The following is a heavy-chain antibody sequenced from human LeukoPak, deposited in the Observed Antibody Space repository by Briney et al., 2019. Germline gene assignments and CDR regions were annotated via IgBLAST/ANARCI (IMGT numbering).Heavy chain of an antibody. D-gene: IGHD1-26*01. CDR3: ARVGAGATVGGAFDM. CDR1: GYTFTNYY. Sequence: ASVKVSCKASGYTFTNYYIHWVRQAPGQGLEWMGIINPSGGSTRYAQKFQGRVIMTRDMSTSTVYMELSSLTSEDTAVYYCARVGAGATVGGAFDMWGQGTMVIVSS. V-gene: IGHV1-46*01. CDR2: INPSGGST. J-gene: IGHJ3*02.